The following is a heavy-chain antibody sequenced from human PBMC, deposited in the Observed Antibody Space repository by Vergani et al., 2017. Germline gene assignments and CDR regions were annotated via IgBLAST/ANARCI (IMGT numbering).Heavy chain of an antibody. D-gene: IGHD3-10*01. CDR3: ARDSXTSELRGVYWFDT. Sequence: VLLVESGGGLVQPGGSLRLSCAASGFTFSAYWMNWVRQAPGKGLEWIGRIHSSGTTNYNPSLKSRVTLSVDTSKNQLSLRMTSVTAADTAVYYCARDSXTSELRGVYWFDTWGQGTLVSVSS. CDR2: IHSSGTT. J-gene: IGHJ5*02. V-gene: IGHV4-4*07. CDR1: GFTFSAYW.